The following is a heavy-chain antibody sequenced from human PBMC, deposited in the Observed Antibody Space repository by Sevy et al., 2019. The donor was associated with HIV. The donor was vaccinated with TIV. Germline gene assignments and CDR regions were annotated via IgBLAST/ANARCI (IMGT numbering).Heavy chain of an antibody. CDR1: GFTFSSYW. CDR2: IKQGGSEK. J-gene: IGHJ3*02. D-gene: IGHD2-21*02. CDR3: ARGGDDGAFDI. Sequence: GGSLRLSCAASGFTFSSYWMSWVRQAPGKGLEWVANIKQGGSEKYYVDSVKDRFTISRDNAKNSLYLQMNSLRAEDTAVYYCARGGDDGAFDIWGQGTMVTVSS. V-gene: IGHV3-7*01.